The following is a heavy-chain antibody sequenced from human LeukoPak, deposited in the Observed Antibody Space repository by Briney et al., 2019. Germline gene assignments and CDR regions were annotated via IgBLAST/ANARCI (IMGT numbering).Heavy chain of an antibody. Sequence: SETLSLTCTVSGGSISSSSYYWGWIRQPPGKGLEWIGSIYYSGSTYYNPSLKSRVTISVDTSKNQFSLKLSSVTAADTAVYYCARLVRYFDWLFFERGYYFDYWGQGALVTVSS. J-gene: IGHJ4*02. CDR3: ARLVRYFDWLFFERGYYFDY. V-gene: IGHV4-39*01. CDR1: GGSISSSSYY. CDR2: IYYSGST. D-gene: IGHD3-9*01.